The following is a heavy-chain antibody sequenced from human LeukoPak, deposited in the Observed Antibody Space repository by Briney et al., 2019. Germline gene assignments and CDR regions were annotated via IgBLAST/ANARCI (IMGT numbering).Heavy chain of an antibody. CDR3: ARQSTGGYCSSTSCYTWFGP. J-gene: IGHJ5*02. Sequence: ASVKVSCKASGGTFSSYAISWVRQAPGQGLEWMGGIIPIFGTANYAQKFQGRVTITTDESTSTAYMELSSLRSEDTAVYYCARQSTGGYCSSTSCYTWFGPWGQGTLVTVSS. CDR1: GGTFSSYA. D-gene: IGHD2-2*02. V-gene: IGHV1-69*05. CDR2: IIPIFGTA.